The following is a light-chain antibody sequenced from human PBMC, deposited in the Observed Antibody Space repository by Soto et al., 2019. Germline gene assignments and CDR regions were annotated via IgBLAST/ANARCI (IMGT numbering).Light chain of an antibody. CDR1: HSVASTY. Sequence: EIVLTQSPGTLSLSPGEGATLSCRASHSVASTYLAWYQQKPGLAPSLIIYGASNRASGTPDRFSGGGSGTDFTLTISRLEPEDFAVYYCQQYGSSSFTFGQGTKLEIK. CDR3: QQYGSSSFT. J-gene: IGKJ2*01. V-gene: IGKV3-20*01. CDR2: GAS.